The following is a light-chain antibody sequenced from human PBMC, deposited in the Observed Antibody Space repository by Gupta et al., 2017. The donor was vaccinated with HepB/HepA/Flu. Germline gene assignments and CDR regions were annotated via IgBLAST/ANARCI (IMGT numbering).Light chain of an antibody. CDR3: QQYNNWPLT. CDR2: GSF. Sequence: ETVMTQSPATLSVSPGERATLSCRASQTISTNLAWYQKKPGQAPRLLIYGSFTRATGIPARFSGSGSGTEFTLTISSLQSEDFAVYFCQQYNNWPLTFGGGTKVEIK. V-gene: IGKV3-15*01. CDR1: QTISTN. J-gene: IGKJ4*01.